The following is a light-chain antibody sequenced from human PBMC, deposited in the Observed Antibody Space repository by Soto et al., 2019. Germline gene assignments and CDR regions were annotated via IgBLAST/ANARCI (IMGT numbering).Light chain of an antibody. CDR3: QQYKNWPLAT. Sequence: EIVMTQSPDTLSVSPGETATLSCRASQSISSNLAWYQQKPCQAPRLLMFRTSSRATGFPDRFSGSGSGKDFNLTLSSLQSEDFLVYFCQQYKNWPLATFVGVTKVEIK. CDR1: QSISSN. V-gene: IGKV3-15*01. CDR2: RTS. J-gene: IGKJ4*01.